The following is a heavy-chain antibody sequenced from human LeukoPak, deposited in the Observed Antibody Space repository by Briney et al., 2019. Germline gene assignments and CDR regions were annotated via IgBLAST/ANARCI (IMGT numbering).Heavy chain of an antibody. CDR2: ISSSSSYI. CDR1: GFTFSDYY. J-gene: IGHJ4*02. Sequence: PGGSLRLSCAASGFTFSDYYMSWIRQAPGKGLEWVSYISSSSSYIYYADSVKGRFTISRDNAKNSLYLQMNSLRAEDTAVYYCARDGDIVVVPAAIRRGLGPDYWGQGTLVTVSS. V-gene: IGHV3-11*06. D-gene: IGHD2-2*01. CDR3: ARDGDIVVVPAAIRRGLGPDY.